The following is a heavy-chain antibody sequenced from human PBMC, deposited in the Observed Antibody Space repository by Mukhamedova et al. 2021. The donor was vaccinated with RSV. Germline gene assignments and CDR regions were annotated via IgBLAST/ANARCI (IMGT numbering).Heavy chain of an antibody. V-gene: IGHV5-51*01. CDR3: ARHDGSYLAGVDY. CDR2: IYPADSDT. Sequence: MGIIYPADSDTRYSPSFQGQVTISADKSISTAYLQWSSLKASDTATYYCARHDGSYLAGVDYWGQGTLVTVSS. D-gene: IGHD1-26*01. J-gene: IGHJ4*02.